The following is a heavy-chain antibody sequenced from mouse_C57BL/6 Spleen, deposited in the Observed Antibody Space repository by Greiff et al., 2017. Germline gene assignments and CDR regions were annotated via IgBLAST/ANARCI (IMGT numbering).Heavy chain of an antibody. D-gene: IGHD2-1*01. Sequence: EVQLVESGGGLVKPGGSLKLSCAASGFTFSDYGMHWVRQAPEKGLEWVAYISSGSSTIYYADTVKGRFTISRDNAKNTQFLQMTSLRSEDTAMYYCTRRDGNYFAYWGQGTLVTVSA. CDR3: TRRDGNYFAY. J-gene: IGHJ3*01. CDR2: ISSGSSTI. CDR1: GFTFSDYG. V-gene: IGHV5-17*01.